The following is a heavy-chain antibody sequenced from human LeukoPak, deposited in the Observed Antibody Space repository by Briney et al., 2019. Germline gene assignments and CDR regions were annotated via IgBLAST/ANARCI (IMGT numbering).Heavy chain of an antibody. CDR1: EFTFSMYG. CDR2: ISGSHTYI. Sequence: GGSLRLSCAASEFTFSMYGMNWVRQAPGKGLEWVSSISGSHTYIAYADSVKGRFTISRDNAKNSLYLQMNSLRAEDTAVYYCARAIPDRGVDYWGQGTLVTVSS. CDR3: ARAIPDRGVDY. D-gene: IGHD2-8*01. J-gene: IGHJ4*02. V-gene: IGHV3-21*01.